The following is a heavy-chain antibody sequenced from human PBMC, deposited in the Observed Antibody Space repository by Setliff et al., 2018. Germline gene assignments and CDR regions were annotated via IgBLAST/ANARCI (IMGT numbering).Heavy chain of an antibody. V-gene: IGHV1-18*01. CDR3: ARDRGQLANGMDV. CDR2: ISAYNGNT. J-gene: IGHJ6*02. CDR1: GYTFTSYG. Sequence: ASVKVSCKASGYTFTSYGISWVRQAPGQGLEWMGWISAYNGNTNYAQKLQGRVTMTTDTSTRTAYMEVSSLRSEDTAVYYCARDRGQLANGMDVWGQGTTVTVSS. D-gene: IGHD6-6*01.